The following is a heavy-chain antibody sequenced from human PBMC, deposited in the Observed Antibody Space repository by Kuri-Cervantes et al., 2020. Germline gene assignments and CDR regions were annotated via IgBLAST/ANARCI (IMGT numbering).Heavy chain of an antibody. CDR3: AGDSSGWYPRYYFDY. J-gene: IGHJ4*02. D-gene: IGHD6-19*01. V-gene: IGHV4-38-2*02. CDR1: GYSISSGYY. CDR2: IFDDGNT. Sequence: SETLSLTCNVFGYSISSGYYWVWIRQPPGKGLEWIASIFDDGNTYYNPSLKSRVTTSVDTSKNQFSLSLTSVTAADTAVYYCAGDSSGWYPRYYFDYWGQGTLVTVSS.